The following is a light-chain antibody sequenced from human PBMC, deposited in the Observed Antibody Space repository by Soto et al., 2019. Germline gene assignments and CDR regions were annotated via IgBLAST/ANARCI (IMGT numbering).Light chain of an antibody. CDR1: QSINSN. V-gene: IGKV3-20*01. CDR2: GAS. Sequence: TQSPATLSVSPGDRATLSCRASQSINSNLAWYQQQPGQAPRLLIYGASSRATGIPDRFSGSGSGTDFTLTISRLEPEDFAVYYCQLYSRSPRQITFGQGTRLEIK. CDR3: QLYSRSPRQIT. J-gene: IGKJ5*01.